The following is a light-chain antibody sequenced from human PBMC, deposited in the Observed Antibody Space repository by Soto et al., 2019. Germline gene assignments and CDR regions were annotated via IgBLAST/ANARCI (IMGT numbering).Light chain of an antibody. J-gene: IGKJ3*01. CDR2: GAS. Sequence: DIPMTQSPSSLSASVGDRVTITCRASQGISNYVAWYQQKPGKAPKLLISGASTLQSGVPSRFSGSGSGTDFTLTINSLQPEDVATYSCQKYSSVLIFGPGTKVDIK. CDR3: QKYSSVLI. V-gene: IGKV1-27*01. CDR1: QGISNY.